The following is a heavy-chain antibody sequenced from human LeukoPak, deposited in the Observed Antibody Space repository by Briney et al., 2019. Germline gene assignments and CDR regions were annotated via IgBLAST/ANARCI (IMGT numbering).Heavy chain of an antibody. J-gene: IGHJ4*02. V-gene: IGHV3-23*01. D-gene: IGHD3-10*01. Sequence: GGSLRLSCAVSGFTITDYGMSWVRQAPGKGLEWVSAISVSGDTKYYADSVKGRFIISRDNAKNSLYLQMNSLRAEDTALYYCVRALWFGEAFFDFWGQGALVTVSS. CDR2: ISVSGDTK. CDR3: VRALWFGEAFFDF. CDR1: GFTITDYG.